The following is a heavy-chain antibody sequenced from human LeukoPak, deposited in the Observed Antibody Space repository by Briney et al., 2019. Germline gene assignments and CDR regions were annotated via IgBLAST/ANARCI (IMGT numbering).Heavy chain of an antibody. J-gene: IGHJ4*02. CDR3: ARGPALAYDILTGYYTSESYFDY. Sequence: SETLSLTCAVYGGSFSGYYWSWIRQPPGKGLEWIGEINHSGSTNYNPSLKSRVTISVDMSKNQFSLKLSSVTAADTAVYYCARGPALAYDILTGYYTSESYFDYWGQGTLVTVSS. D-gene: IGHD3-9*01. V-gene: IGHV4-34*01. CDR1: GGSFSGYY. CDR2: INHSGST.